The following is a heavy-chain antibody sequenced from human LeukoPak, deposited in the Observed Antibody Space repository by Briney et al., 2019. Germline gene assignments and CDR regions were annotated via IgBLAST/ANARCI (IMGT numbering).Heavy chain of an antibody. CDR1: GGSISSSSYY. D-gene: IGHD3-22*01. V-gene: IGHV4-39*01. Sequence: SGTLSLTCTVSGGSISSSSYYWGWIRQPPGKGLEWIVSIYYSGSTYYNPSLKSRVTISVDTSKNQFSLKLTSVTAADTAVYYCARGVTMIVVVIHDWYFDLWGRGTLVTVSS. CDR2: IYYSGST. CDR3: ARGVTMIVVVIHDWYFDL. J-gene: IGHJ2*01.